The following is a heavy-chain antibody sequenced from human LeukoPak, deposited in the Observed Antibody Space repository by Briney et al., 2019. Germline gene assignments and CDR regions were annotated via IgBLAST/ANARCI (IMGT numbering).Heavy chain of an antibody. V-gene: IGHV3-23*01. D-gene: IGHD6-19*01. Sequence: PGGSLRLSCAASGFTFSSHAMSWVRQAPGKGLEWVSAISGSGGSTYYADSVKGRFTISRDNSKNTLYLQMNSLRAEDTAVYYCAKDSKGEQWLVAWHYYYYYMDVWGKGTTVTVSS. CDR2: ISGSGGST. CDR1: GFTFSSHA. CDR3: AKDSKGEQWLVAWHYYYYYMDV. J-gene: IGHJ6*03.